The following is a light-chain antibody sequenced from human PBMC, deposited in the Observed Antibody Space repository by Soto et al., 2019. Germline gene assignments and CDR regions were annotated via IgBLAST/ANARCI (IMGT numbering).Light chain of an antibody. CDR1: SSDVGGYDY. CDR3: SSYTGTSTFA. Sequence: QSALTQPASVSGSPGQSITISCTGTSSDVGGYDYVSWYQQLPGKAPKLMIYDVNNRPSGVSNRFSGSKSGNTASLTISGLQAEDEADYYCSSYTGTSTFAFGGGTKVTVL. J-gene: IGLJ1*01. V-gene: IGLV2-14*01. CDR2: DVN.